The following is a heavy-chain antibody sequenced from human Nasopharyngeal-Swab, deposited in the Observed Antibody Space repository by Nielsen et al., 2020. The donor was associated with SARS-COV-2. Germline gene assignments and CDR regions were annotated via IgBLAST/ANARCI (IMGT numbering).Heavy chain of an antibody. Sequence: GESLKISCAASGFTFSTAMRWVRQAPGKGLECVSGIGGSGVKIYYAESVKGRFTISRDNSKNTLYLQMNSLRAEDTAVYYCAREYGTNWQHHFDYWGQGIPVTVSS. V-gene: IGHV3-23*01. CDR1: GFTFSTA. CDR2: IGGSGVKI. D-gene: IGHD7-27*01. J-gene: IGHJ4*02. CDR3: AREYGTNWQHHFDY.